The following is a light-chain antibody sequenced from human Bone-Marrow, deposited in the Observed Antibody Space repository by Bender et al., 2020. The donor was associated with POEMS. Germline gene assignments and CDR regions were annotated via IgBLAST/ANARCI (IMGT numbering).Light chain of an antibody. CDR1: SSDIGGYDY. V-gene: IGLV2-8*01. J-gene: IGLJ3*02. CDR2: EVR. Sequence: QSALTQPASVSGSPGQSVTISCTGTSSDIGGYDYVSWYQQHPGKAPKLIIFEVRQRPSGVPDRFSGSKSGDTAFLTVSGLQAEDEADYYCQSYDNSLGGWVFGGGTKLTVL. CDR3: QSYDNSLGGWV.